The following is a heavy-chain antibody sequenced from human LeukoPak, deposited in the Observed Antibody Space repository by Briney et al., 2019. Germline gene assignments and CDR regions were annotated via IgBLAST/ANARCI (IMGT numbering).Heavy chain of an antibody. V-gene: IGHV4-59*01. CDR3: ARDGYSGNDGL. J-gene: IGHJ4*02. CDR1: GRPIRTYY. Sequence: SEPLSLPCTVSGRPIRTYYWSWIQQPPGKGLEWIGYIYHSGSTKYNPSLKSRVTISVDTSKNQFSLKLSSVTAADTAVYYCARDGYSGNDGLWGQGTLVTVSS. D-gene: IGHD5-12*01. CDR2: IYHSGST.